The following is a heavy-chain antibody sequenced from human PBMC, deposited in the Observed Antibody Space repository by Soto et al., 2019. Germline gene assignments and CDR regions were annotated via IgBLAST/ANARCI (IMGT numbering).Heavy chain of an antibody. CDR3: ATPSRDLEFDY. D-gene: IGHD1-1*01. CDR1: GYIFTNYW. V-gene: IGHV5-51*01. Sequence: PGESLKISCKGSGYIFTNYWIGWVRQLPGKGLEWMGIIYPGNSDTRYSPAIQGQVSISVDTSISTAYLHWSSLQASDTAMYYCATPSRDLEFDYWGQGTQVTVSS. J-gene: IGHJ4*02. CDR2: IYPGNSDT.